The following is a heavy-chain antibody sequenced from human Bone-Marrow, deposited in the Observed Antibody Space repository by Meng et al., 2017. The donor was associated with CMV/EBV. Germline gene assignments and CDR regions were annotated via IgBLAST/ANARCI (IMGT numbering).Heavy chain of an antibody. J-gene: IGHJ4*02. CDR1: GYTFTSYD. V-gene: IGHV1-2*02. CDR3: ARESPLIDYFDY. D-gene: IGHD2-15*01. CDR2: INPNSGGT. Sequence: ASVKVSCKASGYTFTSYDINWVRQATGQGLEWMGWINPNSGGTNYAQKFQGRVTMTRDTSISTAYMELSRLRSDDTAVYYCARESPLIDYFDYWGQGNLVTVSS.